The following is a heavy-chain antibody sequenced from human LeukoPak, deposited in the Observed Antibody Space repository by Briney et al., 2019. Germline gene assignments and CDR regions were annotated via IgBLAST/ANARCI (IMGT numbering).Heavy chain of an antibody. D-gene: IGHD4-23*01. V-gene: IGHV4-31*03. J-gene: IGHJ6*02. Sequence: SQTLSLTCTVSGGSISSGGYYWSWIRQPPGKGLEWIGYIYYSGSTYYNPSLKSRVTISVDTSKNQFSLKLSSVTAADTAVYYCARDMVTPGGYYYYGMDVWGQGTTVTVSS. CDR3: ARDMVTPGGYYYYGMDV. CDR1: GGSISSGGYY. CDR2: IYYSGST.